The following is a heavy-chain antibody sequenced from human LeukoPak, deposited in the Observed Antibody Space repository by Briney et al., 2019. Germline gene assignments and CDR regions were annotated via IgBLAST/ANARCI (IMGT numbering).Heavy chain of an antibody. Sequence: PSETLSLTCAVSGGSISSGGYSWSWIRQPPGKGLEWIGYIYDSGSTYYNPSLKSRVTISVDRSKNQFSLKLSSVTAADTAVYYCARGEQLWNFDYWGQGTLVTVSS. J-gene: IGHJ4*02. CDR1: GGSISSGGYS. CDR2: IYDSGST. V-gene: IGHV4-30-2*01. CDR3: ARGEQLWNFDY. D-gene: IGHD5-18*01.